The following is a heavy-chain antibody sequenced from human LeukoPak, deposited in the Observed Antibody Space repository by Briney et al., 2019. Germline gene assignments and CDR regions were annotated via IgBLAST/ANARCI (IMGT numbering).Heavy chain of an antibody. J-gene: IGHJ3*02. Sequence: SETLSLTCSVSGGSISSYYWSWIRQPPGKGLEWIGYIYSSETTNYKPSLKSRVTISADTSKNQISLKLTSVTAADTAIYYCARRNGFHIWGQGTMVTVSS. V-gene: IGHV4-4*08. CDR2: IYSSETT. CDR1: GGSISSYY. CDR3: ARRNGFHI.